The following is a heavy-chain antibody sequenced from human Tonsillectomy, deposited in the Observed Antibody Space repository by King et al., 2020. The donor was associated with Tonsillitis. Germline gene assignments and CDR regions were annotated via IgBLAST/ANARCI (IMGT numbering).Heavy chain of an antibody. J-gene: IGHJ5*02. CDR2: IYWNDDK. D-gene: IGHD1-7*01. Sequence: TLKESGPTLVKPTQTLTLTCTFSGFSLSTSAVSVGWIRQPPGKALEWLALIYWNDDKRYSPSLKSRLTITKDTSKNQVVLTMTNMDPVDTATYYCAHRPGNWNYPFWFDPWGQGTLVTVSS. V-gene: IGHV2-5*01. CDR3: AHRPGNWNYPFWFDP. CDR1: GFSLSTSAVS.